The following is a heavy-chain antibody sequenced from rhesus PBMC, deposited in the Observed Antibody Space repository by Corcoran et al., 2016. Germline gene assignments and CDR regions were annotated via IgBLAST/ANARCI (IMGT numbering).Heavy chain of an antibody. CDR3: ARGGYSGYSYFDY. D-gene: IGHD5-30*01. Sequence: QVQLVQSGAEVKKPGASVKVSCKASGFPFGRYAIRWVRQAPGQGLEWMGVIIPLVGITNYAEKFQGRVTMTADTSTSTAYRELSSLRSEDTAVYYCARGGYSGYSYFDYWGQGVLVTVSS. V-gene: IGHV1-198*02. J-gene: IGHJ4*01. CDR1: GFPFGRYA. CDR2: IIPLVGIT.